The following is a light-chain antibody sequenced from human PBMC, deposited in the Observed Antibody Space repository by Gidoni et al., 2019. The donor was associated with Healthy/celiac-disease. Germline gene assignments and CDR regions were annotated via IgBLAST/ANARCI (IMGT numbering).Light chain of an antibody. CDR3: MQALQTPPT. CDR1: QSLPHLNGYNS. CDR2: LSS. J-gene: IGKJ5*01. Sequence: DIVLTQSPLSLPVTPGEPASSSCRSRQSLPHLNGYNSLDWYLPKPGQSPQLLGSLSSNRASGVPDRLSGSGSGTDFTLKISRVEAEDVGVYYCMQALQTPPTFGQGTRLEIK. V-gene: IGKV2-28*01.